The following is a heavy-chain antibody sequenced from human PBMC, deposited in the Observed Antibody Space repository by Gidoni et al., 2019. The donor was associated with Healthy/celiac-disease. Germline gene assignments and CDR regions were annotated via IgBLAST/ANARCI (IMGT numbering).Heavy chain of an antibody. V-gene: IGHV4-59*11. J-gene: IGHJ4*02. CDR3: ARETGALGVDY. CDR1: GGSSSSHY. D-gene: IGHD1-1*01. CDR2: IYYSGST. Sequence: QLQLQVSGPGLVKPSETLPLTCTVSGGSSSSHYWSWIRQPPGKGLEWIGYIYYSGSTNYNPVLKSLVTISVDTSKNQFSLKLSSVTAADTAVYYGARETGALGVDYWGQGTLVTVSS.